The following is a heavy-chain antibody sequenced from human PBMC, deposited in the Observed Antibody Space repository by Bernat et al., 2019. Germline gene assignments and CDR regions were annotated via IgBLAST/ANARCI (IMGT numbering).Heavy chain of an antibody. CDR3: ARQELYCSGGSCYSYCDY. Sequence: QLQLQESGPGLVKPSETLSLTCTVSGGSISSSSYYWGWIRQPPGKGLEWIGSIYYSGSTYYNPSLKSRVTISVDTSKNQFTLKLSSVTAADTAVYYCARQELYCSGGSCYSYCDYWGQGTLVTVSS. CDR2: IYYSGST. V-gene: IGHV4-39*01. J-gene: IGHJ4*02. D-gene: IGHD2-15*01. CDR1: GGSISSSSYY.